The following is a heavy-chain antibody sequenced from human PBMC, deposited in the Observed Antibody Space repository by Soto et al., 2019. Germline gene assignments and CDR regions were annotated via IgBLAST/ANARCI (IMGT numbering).Heavy chain of an antibody. V-gene: IGHV5-51*01. J-gene: IGHJ1*01. D-gene: IGHD3-10*01. CDR1: GYSFTSYW. CDR3: ASSPSWFDSVF. CDR2: IYPGDSDP. Sequence: GESLKISCKGSGYSFTSYWIGWVRQMPGKGLEWMGIIYPGDSDPRYSPSFQGQVTISADKSISTAYLQGSSLKASDTALYYCASSPSWFDSVFWGQGSLVHVSS.